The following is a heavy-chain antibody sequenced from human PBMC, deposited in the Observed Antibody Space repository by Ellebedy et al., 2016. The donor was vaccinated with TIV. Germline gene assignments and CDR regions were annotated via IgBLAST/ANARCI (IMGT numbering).Heavy chain of an antibody. Sequence: GESLKISXAASGFTFSSYSMNWVRQAPGKGLEWVSSISSSSSYIYYADSVKGRFTISRDNSKNTLYLQMNSLRAEDTAVYYCATKLRIAVAGLGWGQGTLVTVSS. CDR1: GFTFSSYS. V-gene: IGHV3-21*04. D-gene: IGHD6-19*01. CDR3: ATKLRIAVAGLG. J-gene: IGHJ4*02. CDR2: ISSSSSYI.